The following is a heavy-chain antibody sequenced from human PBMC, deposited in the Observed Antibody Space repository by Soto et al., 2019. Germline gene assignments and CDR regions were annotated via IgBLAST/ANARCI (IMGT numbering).Heavy chain of an antibody. V-gene: IGHV1-18*01. J-gene: IGHJ4*02. CDR2: ISAYNGNT. D-gene: IGHD6-19*01. CDR1: GYTFTSYG. Sequence: GASVKVSCKASGYTFTSYGISWVRQAPGQGLEWMGWISAYNGNTNYAQKLQGRVTMTTDTSTSTAYMELRSLRSDDTAVYYCARKDPYSSGWLGFDYWGQGTLVTVSS. CDR3: ARKDPYSSGWLGFDY.